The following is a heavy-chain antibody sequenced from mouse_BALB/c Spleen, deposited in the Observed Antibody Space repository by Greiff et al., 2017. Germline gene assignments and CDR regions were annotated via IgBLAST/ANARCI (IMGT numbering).Heavy chain of an antibody. V-gene: IGHV3-2*02. CDR1: GYSITSDYA. CDR3: AREGSSGYGFAY. D-gene: IGHD3-1*01. J-gene: IGHJ3*01. CDR2: ISYSGST. Sequence: ESGPGLVKPSQSLSLTCTVTGYSITSDYAWNWIRQFPGNKLEWMGYISYSGSTSYNPSLKSRISITRDTSKNQFFLQLNSVTTEDTATYYCAREGSSGYGFAYWGQGTLVTVSA.